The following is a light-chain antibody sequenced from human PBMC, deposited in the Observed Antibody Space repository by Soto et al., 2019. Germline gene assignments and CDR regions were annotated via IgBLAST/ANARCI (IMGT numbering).Light chain of an antibody. CDR3: QQANSFPIT. CDR2: ATS. CDR1: QSVSSSY. J-gene: IGKJ5*01. Sequence: EIVLTQSPGTLSLSPGERATLSYGASQSVSSSYLAWYQQKPGQAPRFLIYATSTRATGIPARFSGSGSGTEFTLTISRLEPEDFATYYCQQANSFPITFGQGTRLEIK. V-gene: IGKV3-20*01.